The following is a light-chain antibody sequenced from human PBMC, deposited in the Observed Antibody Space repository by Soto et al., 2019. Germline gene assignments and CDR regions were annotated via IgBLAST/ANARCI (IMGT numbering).Light chain of an antibody. CDR1: QSITNN. CDR2: GAS. CDR3: QQYQNWPRT. V-gene: IGKV3-15*01. Sequence: EIVMTQSPVTLSVSPGERATLSCRASQSITNNLAWYQQKPRQAPRLLVYGASTRAAGIAATFSGSGSGTEFTLTISSLQSEDVAVYYCQQYQNWPRTFGQGTKV. J-gene: IGKJ1*01.